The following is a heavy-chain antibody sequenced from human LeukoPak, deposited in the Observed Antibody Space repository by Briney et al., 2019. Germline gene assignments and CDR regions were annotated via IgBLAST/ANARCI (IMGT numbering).Heavy chain of an antibody. J-gene: IGHJ4*02. V-gene: IGHV3-9*01. CDR1: GFTFDDYV. Sequence: GGSLRLSCAASGFTFDDYVMHWVRQAPGKGLEWVSGISWNSGNIGYADSVKGRFTISRDNAKNSLYLQMNSLRAEDTAVYYCARDNGWLQLTYFDYWGQGTLVTVSS. CDR2: ISWNSGNI. CDR3: ARDNGWLQLTYFDY. D-gene: IGHD5-24*01.